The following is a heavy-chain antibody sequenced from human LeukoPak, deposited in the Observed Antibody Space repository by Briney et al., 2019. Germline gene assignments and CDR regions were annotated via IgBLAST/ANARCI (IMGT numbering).Heavy chain of an antibody. CDR3: AKGSLRITMIVVAENYFDY. CDR1: GVAFGRYG. CDR2: ISYDGSNK. D-gene: IGHD3-22*01. V-gene: IGHV3-30*18. J-gene: IGHJ4*02. Sequence: YSASSGVAFGRYGELCVRQALGKGLEWVAVISYDGSNKYYADSVKGRFTISRDNSKNTLYLQMNSLRAEDTAVYYCAKGSLRITMIVVAENYFDYWGQGTLVTVSS.